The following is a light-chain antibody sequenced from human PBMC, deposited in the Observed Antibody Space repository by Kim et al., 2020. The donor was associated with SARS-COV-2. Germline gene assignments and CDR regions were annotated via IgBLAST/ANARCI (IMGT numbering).Light chain of an antibody. CDR3: QSYDSSKYWV. CDR1: SGSIASNY. V-gene: IGLV6-57*02. J-gene: IGLJ3*02. Sequence: LTQPHSVSESPGKTVTISCTGSSGSIASNYVQWYQQRPGSAPTTVIYEDNQRPSGVPDRFSGSIDSSSNSASLTISGLKTEDEADYYCQSYDSSKYWVFGGGTQLTVL. CDR2: EDN.